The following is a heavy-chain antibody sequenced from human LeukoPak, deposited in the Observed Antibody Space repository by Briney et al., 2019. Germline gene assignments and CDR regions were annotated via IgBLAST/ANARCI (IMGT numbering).Heavy chain of an antibody. D-gene: IGHD1-26*01. V-gene: IGHV3-53*01. Sequence: GGSLRLSCAVSGFTVSSNYMSWVRQAPGKGLEWVSVIYSGGSTYYADSVKGRFTISRDNSKNTLYLQMNSLRAEDTAVYYCARTELQGIWYFDLWGRGTLVTVSS. CDR3: ARTELQGIWYFDL. CDR1: GFTVSSNY. CDR2: IYSGGST. J-gene: IGHJ2*01.